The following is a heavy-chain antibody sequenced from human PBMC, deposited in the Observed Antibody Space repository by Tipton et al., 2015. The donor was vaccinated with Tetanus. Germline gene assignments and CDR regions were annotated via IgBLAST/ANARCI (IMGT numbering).Heavy chain of an antibody. CDR2: ISSSGDN. Sequence: TLSLTCTVSGGSISSGDYYWSWIRQSPGKDLEWIGYISSSGDNHYHPPRKSQVTILLDTSKSQFYLKLSSVTAADTAVYYCARTYGRRGFNCYDGLAVWVQGTTVAVSS. V-gene: IGHV4-30-4*01. J-gene: IGHJ6*02. CDR1: GGSISSGDYY. CDR3: ARTYGRRGFNCYDGLAV. D-gene: IGHD4-17*01.